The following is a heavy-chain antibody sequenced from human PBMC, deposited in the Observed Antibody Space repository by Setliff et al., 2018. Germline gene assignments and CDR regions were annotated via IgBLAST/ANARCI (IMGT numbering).Heavy chain of an antibody. CDR1: GLTFSSYW. D-gene: IGHD1-26*01. V-gene: IGHV3-7*03. CDR3: AKDRVNDGIWEFDS. CDR2: IKQDGSEI. J-gene: IGHJ4*02. Sequence: PGGSLRLSCAASGLTFSSYWMTWVRQAPGKGLEWLANIKQDGSEIYSVDSVKGRFSISRDNAKSSLYLQMNSLRAEDTAVYYCAKDRVNDGIWEFDSWGQGLLVTVSS.